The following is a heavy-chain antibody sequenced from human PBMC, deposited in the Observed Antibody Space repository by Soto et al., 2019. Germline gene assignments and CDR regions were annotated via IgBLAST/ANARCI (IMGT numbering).Heavy chain of an antibody. Sequence: PGESLKISCKGYGYSFTSYWIGWVRQMPGKRQEWMAVIYPGDSDTRYSPSFQGQVTISADKSVNIAYLQWSSLKASATAIYYCARPTRDGYGPEAYYFDSWGQGTLVTVSS. J-gene: IGHJ4*02. CDR3: ARPTRDGYGPEAYYFDS. D-gene: IGHD5-12*01. CDR1: GYSFTSYW. V-gene: IGHV5-51*01. CDR2: IYPGDSDT.